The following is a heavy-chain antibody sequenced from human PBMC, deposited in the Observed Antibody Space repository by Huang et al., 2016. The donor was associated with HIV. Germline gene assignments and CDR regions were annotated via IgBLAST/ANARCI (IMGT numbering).Heavy chain of an antibody. D-gene: IGHD1-1*01. V-gene: IGHV1-58*01. CDR3: AAYTSGPAGYYYYYDMDV. CDR1: GFTFTSSA. Sequence: QMQLVQSGPEVKKPGTSVKVSCKASGFTFTSSAVQWVRQAGGQRLEWIGWIVFVSGNTNYAQKFQERVTITRDMSTSTADMELSSLRSEDTAVYYCAAYTSGPAGYYYYYDMDVWGQGTTVTVSS. J-gene: IGHJ6*02. CDR2: IVFVSGNT.